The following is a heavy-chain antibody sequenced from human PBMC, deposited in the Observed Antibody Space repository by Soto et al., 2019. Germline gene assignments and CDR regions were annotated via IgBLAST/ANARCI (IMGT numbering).Heavy chain of an antibody. CDR2: IYYTGSP. CDR1: GGSMSGSY. CDR3: ARGGWYLDC. J-gene: IGHJ4*02. V-gene: IGHV4-59*01. D-gene: IGHD6-19*01. Sequence: ASETLSLTCTVSGGSMSGSYWSWIRQCPGKGLEWIAYIYYTGSPEYNPSLNSRVTISVDTSNNQFSLKLSAATAADTAVYYCARGGWYLDCWGQGTLVTVSS.